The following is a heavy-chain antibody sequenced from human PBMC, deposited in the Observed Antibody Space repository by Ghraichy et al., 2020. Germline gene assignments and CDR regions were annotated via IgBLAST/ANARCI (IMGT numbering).Heavy chain of an antibody. CDR3: VTENWYRFDS. Sequence: GGSLRLSCVASGFTFSPQWMSWVRQAPGKGLEWVAIVTGDGHEKFCVDCVKGRFTISRDNAKNSVFLQMNSVRAEDTAVYYCVTENWYRFDSWGQGSLVTVFS. D-gene: IGHD1-1*01. V-gene: IGHV3-7*04. J-gene: IGHJ4*02. CDR2: VTGDGHEK. CDR1: GFTFSPQW.